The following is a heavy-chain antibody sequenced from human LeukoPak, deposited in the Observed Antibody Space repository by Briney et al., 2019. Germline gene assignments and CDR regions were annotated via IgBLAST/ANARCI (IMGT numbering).Heavy chain of an antibody. Sequence: SESLSLTCAVYGGSFSGYYWSWIRQPPGKGLEWIAEINDSGSTTYNPSLRRLVTITVDTSKKQFSLKVSSATAADTAVYYCARIFKSAYYYYYYMDVWGKGTTVTVSS. D-gene: IGHD2-15*01. CDR2: INDSGST. CDR3: ARIFKSAYYYYYYMDV. J-gene: IGHJ6*03. CDR1: GGSFSGYY. V-gene: IGHV4-34*01.